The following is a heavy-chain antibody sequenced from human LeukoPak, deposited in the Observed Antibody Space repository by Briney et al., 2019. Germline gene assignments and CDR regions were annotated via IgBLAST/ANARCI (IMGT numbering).Heavy chain of an antibody. J-gene: IGHJ4*02. CDR3: AKGWGSDWYDRFLFDY. Sequence: GGSLRLSCAASGFTLTTYAMSWVRQAPGKGLEWVSVIFGSGGSTNYADSVRGRFAISRDNSKNMLYLEMNSLRAEDTAVYYCAKGWGSDWYDRFLFDYWGQGTLVTVFS. D-gene: IGHD6-19*01. CDR2: IFGSGGST. CDR1: GFTLTTYA. V-gene: IGHV3-23*01.